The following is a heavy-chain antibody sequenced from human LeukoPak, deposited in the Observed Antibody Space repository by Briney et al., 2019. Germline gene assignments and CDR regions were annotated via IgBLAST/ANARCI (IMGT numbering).Heavy chain of an antibody. Sequence: SETLSLTCTVSGGSISSSNYYWGWLRQPPGTGLEWIGSIYYSGGTYYNPSLKSRVTISVDTSKNQFSLKVSSVTAADTAVYYCARSYGSGSSAGYWGQGTLVTVSS. CDR1: GGSISSSNYY. CDR3: ARSYGSGSSAGY. D-gene: IGHD3-10*01. V-gene: IGHV4-39*01. J-gene: IGHJ4*02. CDR2: IYYSGGT.